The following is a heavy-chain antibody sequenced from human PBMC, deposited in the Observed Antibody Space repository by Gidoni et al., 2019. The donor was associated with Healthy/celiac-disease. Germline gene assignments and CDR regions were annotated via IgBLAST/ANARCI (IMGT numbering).Heavy chain of an antibody. CDR3: ATHGPIFGVVIPFAAFDI. CDR1: GYTFTSYY. V-gene: IGHV1-46*01. Sequence: QVQLVQSGAEVKKPGASVKVSCRASGYTFTSYYMHWVRQAPGQGLEWMGKINPSGGSTSYAQKFQGRVTMTRDTSTSTVYMELSSLRSEDTAVYYCATHGPIFGVVIPFAAFDIWGQGTMVTVSS. J-gene: IGHJ3*02. D-gene: IGHD3-3*01. CDR2: INPSGGST.